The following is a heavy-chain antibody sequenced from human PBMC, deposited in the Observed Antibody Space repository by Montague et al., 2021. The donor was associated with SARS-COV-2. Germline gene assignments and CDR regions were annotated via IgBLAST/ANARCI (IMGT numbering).Heavy chain of an antibody. CDR3: ARHRAAAGIWYFDL. Sequence: SETLSLTCTVSGGSISSSSYYWGWIRQPPGKGLEWIGSIYYSGSTYYNPSLKSRVTISVDTSKSQFSLKLGSVTAADTAVYYGARHRAAAGIWYFDLWGRGTLVTVSS. CDR2: IYYSGST. D-gene: IGHD6-13*01. V-gene: IGHV4-39*01. CDR1: GGSISSSSYY. J-gene: IGHJ2*01.